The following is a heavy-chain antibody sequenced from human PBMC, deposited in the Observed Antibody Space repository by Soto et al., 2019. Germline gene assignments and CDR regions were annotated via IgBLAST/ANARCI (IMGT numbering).Heavy chain of an antibody. V-gene: IGHV1-3*01. CDR1: GYTFTSYA. CDR3: ARDRSYYDSSGSYYYYYGMDV. D-gene: IGHD3-22*01. Sequence: ASVKVSCKASGYTFTSYAMHWVRQAPGQRLEWMGWINAGNGNTKYSQKFQGRVTITRDTSASTAYMELSSLRSEDTPVYYCARDRSYYDSSGSYYYYYGMDVWGQGTTVTVSS. CDR2: INAGNGNT. J-gene: IGHJ6*02.